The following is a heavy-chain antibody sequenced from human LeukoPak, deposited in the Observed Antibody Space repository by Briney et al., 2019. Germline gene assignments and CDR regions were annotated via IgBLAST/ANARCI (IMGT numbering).Heavy chain of an antibody. CDR2: INHSGST. Sequence: SETLSLTCAVYGGSFSGYYWSWIRQPPGKGLEWIGEINHSGSTNYNPSLKSRVTISVDTSKNQFSLKLSSVTAADTAVYYCARGSSSWYGSDFDYWGQGTLVTVSS. J-gene: IGHJ4*02. CDR3: ARGSSSWYGSDFDY. V-gene: IGHV4-34*01. CDR1: GGSFSGYY. D-gene: IGHD6-13*01.